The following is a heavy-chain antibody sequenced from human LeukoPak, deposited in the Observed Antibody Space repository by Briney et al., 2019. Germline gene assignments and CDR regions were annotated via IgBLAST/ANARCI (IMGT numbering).Heavy chain of an antibody. J-gene: IGHJ2*01. Sequence: SETLSLTCNVSGGSISNDYWSWIRQPPGKGLEWIGYIHHSGSTNCNPSLKSRVTISVDTSKHQFSLKLSSVTAADTAVYFCARPLLRKSWYFDLWGRGTLVTVSS. D-gene: IGHD1-26*01. CDR1: GGSISNDY. CDR3: ARPLLRKSWYFDL. CDR2: IHHSGST. V-gene: IGHV4-59*08.